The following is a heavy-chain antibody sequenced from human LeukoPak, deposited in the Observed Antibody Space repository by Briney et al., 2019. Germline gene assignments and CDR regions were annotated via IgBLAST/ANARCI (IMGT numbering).Heavy chain of an antibody. CDR3: AREDGYCSGGNCYPYFDS. Sequence: GGSLRLSCAASGFTFSHFWMSWVRRAPGKGLEGVAYIKKTGSETYYVDSVKGRFTITRDNTRNSLFLQMYSLRAEDAAVYFCAREDGYCSGGNCYPYFDSWGQGTLVTVSS. J-gene: IGHJ4*02. D-gene: IGHD2-15*01. V-gene: IGHV3-7*01. CDR1: GFTFSHFW. CDR2: IKKTGSET.